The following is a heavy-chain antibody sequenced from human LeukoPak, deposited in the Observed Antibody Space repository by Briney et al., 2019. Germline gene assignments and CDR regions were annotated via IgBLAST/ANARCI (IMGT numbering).Heavy chain of an antibody. Sequence: ASVKVSCKASGYTFTGYDMHCVRQAPGQGLEWMGWIDPNSSNTNYAQKFQGRVTMTRDTSISTANMELTRLTSDDTAVYYCARDPPEAAKGIDIWGQGTMVTVSS. CDR2: IDPNSSNT. CDR1: GYTFTGYD. D-gene: IGHD3-10*01. J-gene: IGHJ3*02. V-gene: IGHV1-2*02. CDR3: ARDPPEAAKGIDI.